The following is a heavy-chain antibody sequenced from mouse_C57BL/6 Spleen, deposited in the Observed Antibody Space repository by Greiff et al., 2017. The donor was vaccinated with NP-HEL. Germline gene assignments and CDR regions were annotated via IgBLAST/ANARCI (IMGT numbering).Heavy chain of an antibody. CDR1: GYTFTEYT. D-gene: IGHD3-3*01. J-gene: IGHJ1*03. CDR2: FYPGSGSI. Sequence: VQRVESGAELVKPGASVKLSCKASGYTFTEYTIHWVKQRSGQGLEWIGWFYPGSGSIKYNEKFKDKATLTADKSSSTVYMELSRLTSEDSAVYFCARHEEGGLLPEGYFDVWGTGTTVTVSS. CDR3: ARHEEGGLLPEGYFDV. V-gene: IGHV1-62-2*01.